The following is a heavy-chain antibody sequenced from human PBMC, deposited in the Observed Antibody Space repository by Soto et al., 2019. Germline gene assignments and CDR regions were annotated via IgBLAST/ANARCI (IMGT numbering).Heavy chain of an antibody. CDR1: GVSIARGGYY. Sequence: SETLSLTCNVSGVSIARGGYYWSWIRQHPGKGLEWIGYIFYGGSTYYNPSLKSRITMSIDASKNQFSLRLRSVTAADSAIYYCAREREDFGGISFDDGFDIWGQGTRVTVSS. V-gene: IGHV4-31*03. CDR2: IFYGGST. CDR3: AREREDFGGISFDDGFDI. D-gene: IGHD4-17*01. J-gene: IGHJ3*02.